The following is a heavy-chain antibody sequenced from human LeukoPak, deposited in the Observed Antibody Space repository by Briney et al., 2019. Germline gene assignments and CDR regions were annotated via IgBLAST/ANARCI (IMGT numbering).Heavy chain of an antibody. CDR3: AKDRRRDDVLTGSFSD. Sequence: PGGSLRLSCAASGFTFSSYSMNWVRQAPGKGLEWVSYISSSSSTIYYADFVKGRFTISRDNSKNTLYLQMNSLRAEDTAVYNCAKDRRRDDVLTGSFSDWGQGTLVTVSS. CDR1: GFTFSSYS. V-gene: IGHV3-48*01. D-gene: IGHD3-9*01. CDR2: ISSSSSTI. J-gene: IGHJ4*02.